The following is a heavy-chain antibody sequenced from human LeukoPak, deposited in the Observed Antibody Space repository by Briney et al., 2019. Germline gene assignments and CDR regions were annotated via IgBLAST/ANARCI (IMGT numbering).Heavy chain of an antibody. CDR2: IYYSGST. V-gene: IGHV4-59*01. J-gene: IGHJ6*02. Sequence: SETLSLTCAVYGGSFSGYYWSWIRQPPGKGLEWIGYIYYSGSTNYNPSLKSRVTISVDTSRNQFSLKLSSVTAADTAVYYCARDGVSSSFAGPYYYYYYGMDVWGQGTTVTVSS. CDR1: GGSFSGYY. CDR3: ARDGVSSSFAGPYYYYYYGMDV. D-gene: IGHD6-6*01.